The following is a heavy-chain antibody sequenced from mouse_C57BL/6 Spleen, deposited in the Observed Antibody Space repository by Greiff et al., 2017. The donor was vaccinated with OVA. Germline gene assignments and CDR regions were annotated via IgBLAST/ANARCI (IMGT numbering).Heavy chain of an antibody. CDR3: ARRTGSFDYAMDY. J-gene: IGHJ4*01. CDR2: INPGSGGT. CDR1: GYAFTNYL. V-gene: IGHV1-54*01. D-gene: IGHD4-1*01. Sequence: VQLQQPGAELVRPGTSVKVSCKASGYAFTNYLIEWVKQRPGQGLEWIGVINPGSGGTNYNEKFKGKATLTADKSSSTAYMQLSSLTSEDSAVYVCARRTGSFDYAMDYWGQGTSVTVSS.